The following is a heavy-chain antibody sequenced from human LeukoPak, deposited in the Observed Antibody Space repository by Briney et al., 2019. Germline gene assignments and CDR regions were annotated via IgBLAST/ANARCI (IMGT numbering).Heavy chain of an antibody. Sequence: GGSLRLSCAASGFTFSNAWMSWVRQAPGKGLEWVGRIKSKTDGGTTDYAAPVKGRFTISRDDSKNTLYLQMNSLKTEDTAVYYCTTDLLAVAGTTVVDYWGQGTLVTVSS. D-gene: IGHD6-19*01. CDR1: GFTFSNAW. J-gene: IGHJ4*02. CDR2: IKSKTDGGTT. V-gene: IGHV3-15*01. CDR3: TTDLLAVAGTTVVDY.